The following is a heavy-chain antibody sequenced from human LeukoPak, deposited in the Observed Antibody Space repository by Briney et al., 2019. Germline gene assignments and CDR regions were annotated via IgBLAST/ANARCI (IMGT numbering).Heavy chain of an antibody. D-gene: IGHD3-22*01. J-gene: IGHJ3*02. CDR2: IYYSGST. V-gene: IGHV4-39*01. Sequence: SETLSLTCTVSGGSISSSSYYWGWIRQPPGKGLEWIGSIYYSGSTYYNPSLKSRVTISVDTSKNQFSLKLSSVTAADTAVYYCARTGDYYDSSGGAFDIWGQGTMVTVSS. CDR1: GGSISSSSYY. CDR3: ARTGDYYDSSGGAFDI.